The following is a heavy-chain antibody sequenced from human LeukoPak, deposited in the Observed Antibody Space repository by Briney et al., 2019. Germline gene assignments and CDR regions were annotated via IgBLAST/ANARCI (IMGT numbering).Heavy chain of an antibody. D-gene: IGHD3-3*01. Sequence: GGSLRLSCAASGFTFDDYGMSWVRQAPEKGQEWVSGINWDGGSTGYADSVKGRFTISRDNAKNSLYLQMNSLRAEDTALYYCARDGDFWSGYPDYWGQGTLVTVSS. CDR3: ARDGDFWSGYPDY. CDR2: INWDGGST. CDR1: GFTFDDYG. V-gene: IGHV3-20*04. J-gene: IGHJ4*02.